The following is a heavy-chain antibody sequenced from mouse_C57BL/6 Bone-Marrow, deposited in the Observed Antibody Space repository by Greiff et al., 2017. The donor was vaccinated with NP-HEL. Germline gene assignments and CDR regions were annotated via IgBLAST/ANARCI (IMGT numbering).Heavy chain of an antibody. CDR1: GFTFSSYA. Sequence: EVKLVESGGGLVKPGGSLKLSCAASGFTFSSYAMSWVRQTPEKRLEWVATISDGGSYTYYPDNVKGRFTISRDNAKNNLYLQMSHLKSDDTAMYYCARADYDFDYWGQGTTLTVSS. J-gene: IGHJ2*01. CDR3: ARADYDFDY. CDR2: ISDGGSYT. V-gene: IGHV5-4*03. D-gene: IGHD2-4*01.